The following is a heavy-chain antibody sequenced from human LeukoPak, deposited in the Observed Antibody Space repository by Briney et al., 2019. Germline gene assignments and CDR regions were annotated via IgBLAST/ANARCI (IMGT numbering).Heavy chain of an antibody. Sequence: GASVKLSCKASGYTVTGYYMHWVRQAPGQGLGWMGWINPNSGGTNYEQKYQGRVTMTRDTSISTAYMELSRLRSDDTDVYYCARDYPTYYDILTGYYPGVEDVWGKGTTVTVSS. J-gene: IGHJ6*04. CDR3: ARDYPTYYDILTGYYPGVEDV. CDR1: GYTVTGYY. D-gene: IGHD3-9*01. V-gene: IGHV1-2*02. CDR2: INPNSGGT.